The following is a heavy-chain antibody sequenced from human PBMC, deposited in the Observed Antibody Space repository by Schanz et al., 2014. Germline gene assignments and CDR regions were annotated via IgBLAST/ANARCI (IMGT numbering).Heavy chain of an antibody. J-gene: IGHJ3*02. CDR1: GFSFSDYG. CDR2: ISYHGSER. CDR3: ARVGIPAAIYGAFDI. Sequence: VQLVESGGGLVQPGGSLRLSCAGSGFSFSDYGMHWVRQAPGRGLEWVAVISYHGSERYYADSVKGRFTISRDNAKNSLYLQMNSLRAEDTAVYYCARVGIPAAIYGAFDIWGQGTMVTVSS. D-gene: IGHD2-2*01. V-gene: IGHV3-30*03.